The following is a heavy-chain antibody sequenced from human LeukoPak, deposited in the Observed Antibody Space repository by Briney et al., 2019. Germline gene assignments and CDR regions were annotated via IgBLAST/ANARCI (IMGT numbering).Heavy chain of an antibody. CDR2: IIPILGTA. V-gene: IGHV1-69*10. J-gene: IGHJ6*04. Sequence: GASVKVSCKASGGTFSSYAISWVRQAPGQGLEWMGGIIPILGTANYAQKLQGRVTITADKSTSTAYMELSSLRSEDTAVYYCARSCLGSIAAAGCMDVWGKGTTVTVSS. D-gene: IGHD6-13*01. CDR3: ARSCLGSIAAAGCMDV. CDR1: GGTFSSYA.